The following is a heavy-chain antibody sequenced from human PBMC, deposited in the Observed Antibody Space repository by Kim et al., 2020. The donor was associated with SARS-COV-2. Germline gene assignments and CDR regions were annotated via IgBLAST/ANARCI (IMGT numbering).Heavy chain of an antibody. Sequence: RYYADAVKGRFTISRDKSKNTLYLQMNSLRVEDTAVYFWAKEARDYYGMDVWGQGTTVTVSS. CDR2: R. CDR3: AKEARDYYGMDV. J-gene: IGHJ6*02. V-gene: IGHV3-23*03.